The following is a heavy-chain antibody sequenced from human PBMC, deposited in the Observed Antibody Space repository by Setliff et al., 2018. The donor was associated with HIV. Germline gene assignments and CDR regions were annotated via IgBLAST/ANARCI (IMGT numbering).Heavy chain of an antibody. J-gene: IGHJ4*02. CDR3: AKASRGEYYDNSGFFVTYFDN. Sequence: LRLSCTASGFSFSSYAMSWVRQAPGKGFEWVSGISGSGSSTYYADSVKGRSTISRDNSGDTLYLHMNNLRAEDTAVYYCAKASRGEYYDNSGFFVTYFDNWGQGKLVTVSS. D-gene: IGHD3-22*01. CDR2: ISGSGSST. V-gene: IGHV3-23*01. CDR1: GFSFSSYA.